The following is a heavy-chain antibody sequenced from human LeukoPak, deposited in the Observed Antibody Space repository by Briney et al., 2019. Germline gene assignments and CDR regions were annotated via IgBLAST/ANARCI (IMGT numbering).Heavy chain of an antibody. Sequence: GGSLRLSCAASGFTFSSHALNWVRQAPGKGLEWISYISSSSSTIYYADSVKGRFTISRDSAKNSLYLQMNSLRIEDTAVHYCARDSDWVFDYWGQGTLVTVSS. CDR3: ARDSDWVFDY. CDR1: GFTFSSHA. D-gene: IGHD3/OR15-3a*01. CDR2: ISSSSSTI. V-gene: IGHV3-48*01. J-gene: IGHJ4*02.